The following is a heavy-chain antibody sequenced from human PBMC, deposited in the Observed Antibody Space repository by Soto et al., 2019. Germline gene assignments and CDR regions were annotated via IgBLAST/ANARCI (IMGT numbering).Heavy chain of an antibody. Sequence: PWGSLRLSCAASGFTFSSYSMNWVRQAPGKGLEWVSSISSSSSYIYYADSVKGRFTISRDNAKSSLYLQMNSLRAEDTAVYYCARVGEQLVFYYYYMDVWGKGTTVTSP. V-gene: IGHV3-21*01. CDR3: ARVGEQLVFYYYYMDV. CDR2: ISSSSSYI. D-gene: IGHD6-6*01. J-gene: IGHJ6*03. CDR1: GFTFSSYS.